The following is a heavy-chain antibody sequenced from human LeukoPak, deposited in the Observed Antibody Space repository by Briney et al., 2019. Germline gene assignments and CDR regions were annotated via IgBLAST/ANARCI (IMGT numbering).Heavy chain of an antibody. D-gene: IGHD5-18*01. V-gene: IGHV3-23*01. CDR2: ISGSGGST. J-gene: IGHJ4*02. CDR1: GFTFSSYA. CDR3: TTRYSYGLYYFDY. Sequence: GGPLRLSCAASGFTFSSYAMSWVRQAPGKGLEWVSAISGSGGSTYYADSMKGRFTISRDNSKNTLYLQMNSLKTEDTAVYYCTTRYSYGLYYFDYWGQGTLVTVSS.